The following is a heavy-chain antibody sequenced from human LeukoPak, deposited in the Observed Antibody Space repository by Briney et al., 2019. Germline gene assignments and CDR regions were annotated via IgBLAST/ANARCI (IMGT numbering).Heavy chain of an antibody. V-gene: IGHV4-39*01. Sequence: SETLSLTCTVSGGSLSSSSYYWGWIRPPPGKGLEWIGTIYFRGTTYYNPALKGRVTISVDTSNNQFSLKLSSVTAADTAVYYCARRRSGSYYAFDIWGQGTMVTVSS. CDR3: ARRRSGSYYAFDI. D-gene: IGHD1-26*01. CDR2: IYFRGTT. J-gene: IGHJ3*02. CDR1: GGSLSSSSYY.